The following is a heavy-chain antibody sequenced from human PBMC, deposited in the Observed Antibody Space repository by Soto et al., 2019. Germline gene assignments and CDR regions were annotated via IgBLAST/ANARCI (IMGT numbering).Heavy chain of an antibody. CDR1: GGSISSSNW. V-gene: IGHV4-4*02. D-gene: IGHD3-10*01. J-gene: IGHJ4*02. CDR3: ARYYYGSVDSDYYFDY. Sequence: SETLSLTCAVSGGSISSSNWWSWVRQPPGKGLEWIGEIYHSGSTNYNPSLKSRVTISVDKSKNQFSLKLSSVTAADTAVYYCARYYYGSVDSDYYFDYWGQGTLVTVSS. CDR2: IYHSGST.